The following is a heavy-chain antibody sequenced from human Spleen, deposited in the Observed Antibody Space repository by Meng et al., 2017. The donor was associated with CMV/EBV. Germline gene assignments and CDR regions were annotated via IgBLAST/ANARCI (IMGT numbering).Heavy chain of an antibody. Sequence: GGSVSSGSYYWSWIRQPPGKGLEWIGYIYCSGSTNYNPSLKSRVTISVDKSKNQFSLKLSSVTAADTAVYYCARDIYYDSIGYLPDSWGQGTLVTVSS. CDR2: IYCSGST. CDR3: ARDIYYDSIGYLPDS. V-gene: IGHV4-61*01. J-gene: IGHJ4*02. CDR1: GGSVSSGSYY. D-gene: IGHD3-22*01.